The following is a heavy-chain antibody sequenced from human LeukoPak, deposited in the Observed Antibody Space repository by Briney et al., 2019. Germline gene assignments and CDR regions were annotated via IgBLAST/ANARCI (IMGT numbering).Heavy chain of an antibody. CDR2: INHSGGT. D-gene: IGHD3-10*01. J-gene: IGHJ6*04. Sequence: SETPSLTCAVYGGSFSGYYWSWIRQPPGKGLEWIGEINHSGGTNYNPSLKSRVTISVDTSKNQFSLKLSSVTAADTAVYYCARQAPGVWGKGTTVTVSS. V-gene: IGHV4-34*01. CDR3: ARQAPGV. CDR1: GGSFSGYY.